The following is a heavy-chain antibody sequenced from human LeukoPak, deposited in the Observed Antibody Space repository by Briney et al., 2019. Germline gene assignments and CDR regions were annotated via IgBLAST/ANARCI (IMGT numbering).Heavy chain of an antibody. CDR3: AKDLAQLRYFDWLFQPAGFDY. V-gene: IGHV3-23*01. CDR1: GFTFSSYA. D-gene: IGHD3-9*01. Sequence: GGSLRLSCAASGFTFSSYAMSWVRQAPGKGLEWVSAISGRGGSTYYADSVKGRFTISRDNSKNTLYLQMNSLRAEDTAVYYCAKDLAQLRYFDWLFQPAGFDYWGQGTLVTVSS. J-gene: IGHJ4*02. CDR2: ISGRGGST.